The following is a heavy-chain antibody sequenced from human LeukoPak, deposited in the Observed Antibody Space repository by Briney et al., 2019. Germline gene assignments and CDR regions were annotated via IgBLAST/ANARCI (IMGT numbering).Heavy chain of an antibody. Sequence: SETLSLTCTVSGGSISSSSYYWGWIRQPPGKGLKWIGSIYYSGSTYYNPSLKSRVTISVDTSKNQFSLKLSSVTAADTAVYYCARDSNDSSGYYGIYWGQGTLVTVSS. CDR1: GGSISSSSYY. J-gene: IGHJ4*02. D-gene: IGHD3-22*01. V-gene: IGHV4-39*07. CDR2: IYYSGST. CDR3: ARDSNDSSGYYGIY.